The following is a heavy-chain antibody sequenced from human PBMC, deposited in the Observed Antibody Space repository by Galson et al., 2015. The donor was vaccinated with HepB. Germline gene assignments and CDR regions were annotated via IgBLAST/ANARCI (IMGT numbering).Heavy chain of an antibody. CDR2: VTSGGDKT. V-gene: IGHV3-23*01. D-gene: IGHD3-10*01. CDR1: GFTFNSYA. Sequence: SLRLSCAASGFTFNSYAMAWVCQAPGKGLEWVSVVTSGGDKTLYADSPTGRVFVSPDKFRNTLYLQTSSLRADDTAVYYCVTTVRGINYWGQGTLLTVSS. J-gene: IGHJ4*02. CDR3: VTTVRGINY.